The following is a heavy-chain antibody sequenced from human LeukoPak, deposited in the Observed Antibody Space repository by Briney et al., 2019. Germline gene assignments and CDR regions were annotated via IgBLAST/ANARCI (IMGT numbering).Heavy chain of an antibody. CDR3: AKDQGGDYLTPLDY. CDR2: ISGSGGST. J-gene: IGHJ4*02. Sequence: GGSLRLSCAASGFTLSSYAMSWVRQAPGKGLEWVSAISGSGGSTYYADSVKGRFTISRDNSKNTLYLQMNSLRAEDTAVYYCAKDQGGDYLTPLDYWGQGTLVTVSS. D-gene: IGHD4-17*01. CDR1: GFTLSSYA. V-gene: IGHV3-23*01.